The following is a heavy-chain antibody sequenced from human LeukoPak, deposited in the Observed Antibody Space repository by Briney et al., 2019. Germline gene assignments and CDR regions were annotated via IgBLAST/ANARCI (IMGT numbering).Heavy chain of an antibody. D-gene: IGHD2-21*02. J-gene: IGHJ5*02. CDR2: INPRGGST. V-gene: IGHV1-46*01. CDR3: ARRDCVGDCYSNWFDP. CDR1: GGTFSSYA. Sequence: GASVKVSCKASGGTFSSYAISWVRQAPGQGLEWMGIINPRGGSTGYAQKFQGRITMTTDMSTRTVYMELSSLESEDTAVYYCARRDCVGDCYSNWFDPWGQGTLVTVSS.